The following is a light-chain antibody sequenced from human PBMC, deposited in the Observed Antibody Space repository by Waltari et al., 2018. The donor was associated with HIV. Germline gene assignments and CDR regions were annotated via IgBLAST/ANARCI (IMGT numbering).Light chain of an antibody. Sequence: VVVPQSPLSLPVSLGQPASISCDSSQSLVYSDGNTYLNWFHQRPGQSPRRLIYKVSNRDSGVPDRFSGSGSGTDFTLKISRVEAEDVGVYYCMQGTHWPITFGQGTRLEIK. V-gene: IGKV2-30*01. CDR3: MQGTHWPIT. CDR2: KVS. CDR1: QSLVYSDGNTY. J-gene: IGKJ5*01.